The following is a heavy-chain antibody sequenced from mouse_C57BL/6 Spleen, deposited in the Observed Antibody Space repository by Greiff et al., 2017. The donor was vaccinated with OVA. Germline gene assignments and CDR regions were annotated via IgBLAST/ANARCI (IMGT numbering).Heavy chain of an antibody. Sequence: QVQLQQPGAELVKPGASVKVSCKASGYTFTSYWMHWVKQRPGQGLEWIGRIHPSDSDTNYNQKFKGKATLTVDESSSTAYMQLSSLTAEDSAIYDGAISYVRKYAMDYWGQGTSVTVSS. D-gene: IGHD1-1*01. CDR3: AISYVRKYAMDY. CDR2: IHPSDSDT. J-gene: IGHJ4*01. V-gene: IGHV1-74*01. CDR1: GYTFTSYW.